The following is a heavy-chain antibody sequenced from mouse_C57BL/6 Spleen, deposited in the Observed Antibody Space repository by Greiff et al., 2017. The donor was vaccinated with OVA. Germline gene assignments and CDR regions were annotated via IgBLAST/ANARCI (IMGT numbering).Heavy chain of an antibody. V-gene: IGHV1-64*01. J-gene: IGHJ2*01. D-gene: IGHD2-12*01. Sequence: QVQLQQPGAELVKPGASVKLSCKASGYTFTSYWMYWVKQRPGQGLEWIGMIHPNSGSTNYNEKFKSKATLTVDKSSSTAYMQLSSLTSEDSAVYYCARRDDVGVDYWGQGTTLTVSS. CDR1: GYTFTSYW. CDR3: ARRDDVGVDY. CDR2: IHPNSGST.